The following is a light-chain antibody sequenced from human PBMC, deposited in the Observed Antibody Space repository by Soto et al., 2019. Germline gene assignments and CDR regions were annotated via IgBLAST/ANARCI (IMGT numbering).Light chain of an antibody. CDR3: AAWDDSLSVL. V-gene: IGLV1-47*01. Sequence: QAVVTQPPSASGTPGQRVTISCSGSSSNIGSNYVYWYQHLPGTAPRLLIYRNNQRPSGVPDRFSGSKSGTSASLAISGLRSEDESDYYCAAWDDSLSVLFGGGTKVTVL. CDR1: SSNIGSNY. J-gene: IGLJ2*01. CDR2: RNN.